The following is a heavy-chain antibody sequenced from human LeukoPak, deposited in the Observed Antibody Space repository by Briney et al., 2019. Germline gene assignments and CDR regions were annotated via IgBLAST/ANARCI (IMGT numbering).Heavy chain of an antibody. CDR3: ARDPAYGDAYYFDY. CDR1: GYTFTGYY. Sequence: ASVKVSCKASGYTFTGYYMHWVRQAPGQGLEWMGWISGYNGNTNYAQKLQGRVTMTTDTSTSTAYMELRSLRSDDTAVYYCARDPAYGDAYYFDYWGQGTLVTVSS. CDR2: ISGYNGNT. V-gene: IGHV1-18*04. D-gene: IGHD4-17*01. J-gene: IGHJ4*02.